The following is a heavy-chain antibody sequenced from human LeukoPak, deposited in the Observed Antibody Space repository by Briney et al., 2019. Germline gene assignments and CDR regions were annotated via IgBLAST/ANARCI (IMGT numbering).Heavy chain of an antibody. CDR2: IIPIFGTA. CDR3: ARAYYYGSGSYPD. D-gene: IGHD3-10*01. J-gene: IGHJ4*02. Sequence: ASVKVSCKASGGTFSSYAISWVRQAPGQGLEWMGGIIPIFGTANYAQKFQGRVTITADESTSTAYMELSSLRSEDTAVYYCARAYYYGSGSYPDWGQGTLVTVSS. V-gene: IGHV1-69*13. CDR1: GGTFSSYA.